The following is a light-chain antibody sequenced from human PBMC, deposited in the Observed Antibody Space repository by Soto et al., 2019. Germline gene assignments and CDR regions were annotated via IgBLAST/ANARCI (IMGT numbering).Light chain of an antibody. CDR2: GAS. J-gene: IGKJ5*01. V-gene: IGKV1-12*01. CDR3: QQANSFPIT. CDR1: QDVGKW. Sequence: DIQMTQSPSSVSASVGDRVTITCRASQDVGKWLAWYQQKLGKAPTLLIHGASSLQSGVPSRYSGSGHGTDFTLTISSLQPEDFATYYCQQANSFPITFGQGTRLEIK.